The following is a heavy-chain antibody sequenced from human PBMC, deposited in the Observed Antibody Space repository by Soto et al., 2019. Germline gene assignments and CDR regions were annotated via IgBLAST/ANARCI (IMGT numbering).Heavy chain of an antibody. CDR2: IYYSGST. CDR1: GGSISSSSYY. J-gene: IGHJ4*02. D-gene: IGHD3-22*01. V-gene: IGHV4-39*01. Sequence: LSLTCTVSGGSISSSSYYWGWIRQPPGKGLEWIGSIYYSGSTYYNPSLKSRVTISVDTSKNQFSLKLSSVTAADTAVYYCATYYYDSSGYAFDYWGQGTLVTVSS. CDR3: ATYYYDSSGYAFDY.